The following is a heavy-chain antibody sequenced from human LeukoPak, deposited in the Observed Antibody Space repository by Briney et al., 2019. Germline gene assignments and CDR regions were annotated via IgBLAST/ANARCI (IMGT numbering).Heavy chain of an antibody. V-gene: IGHV1-2*02. CDR3: ARDLGPHDVVEWLILAY. CDR2: INPDNGDT. CDR1: GYTFTGYY. J-gene: IGHJ4*02. D-gene: IGHD3-3*01. Sequence: GASVKVSCKASGYTFTGYYMHWVRQAPGQGLEWMGWINPDNGDTSYAQKFQGRVTMTRDASINTAYMELSNLRSDDTAVYYCARDLGPHDVVEWLILAYWGQGTLVTVSS.